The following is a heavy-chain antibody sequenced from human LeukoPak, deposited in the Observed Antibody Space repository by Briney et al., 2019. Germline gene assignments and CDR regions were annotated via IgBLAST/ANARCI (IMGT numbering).Heavy chain of an antibody. D-gene: IGHD6-13*01. Sequence: GGSLRLSCAASGFTFSSHAMFWVRQATGKGPEYVSAVSSDGNSTYYGNSVKGRFIISRDSSKSTLYLQMGSLRAEDTALYYCARYVSSSWYRGWFDPWGQGTLVTVSS. CDR3: ARYVSSSWYRGWFDP. J-gene: IGHJ5*02. CDR1: GFTFSSHA. CDR2: VSSDGNST. V-gene: IGHV3-64*01.